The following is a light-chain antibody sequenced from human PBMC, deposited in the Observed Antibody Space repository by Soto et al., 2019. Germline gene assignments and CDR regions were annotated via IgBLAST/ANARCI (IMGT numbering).Light chain of an antibody. CDR2: GAS. J-gene: IGKJ1*01. Sequence: EIVLTQSPGTLSLSPGERATLSCRASQSVNSNYLAWYQRKPGQAPRLLIYGASNRATDIPYRFSASGSGTHCPPTITILEAEVFGLCYCQQYHSTPPPFGQGTKVEVK. CDR3: QQYHSTPPP. CDR1: QSVNSNY. V-gene: IGKV3-20*01.